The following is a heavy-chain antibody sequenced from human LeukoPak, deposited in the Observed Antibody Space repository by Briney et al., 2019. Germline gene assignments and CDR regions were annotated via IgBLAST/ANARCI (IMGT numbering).Heavy chain of an antibody. J-gene: IGHJ4*02. Sequence: PSQTLSLTRTVSGGSISSGGYYWRWIRQHPGKGLEWIGYIYYSGSTYYNPSLKSRVTISVDTSKNQFSLKLSSVTAADTAVYYCAREVREDGGSAVIKGNYFDYWGQGTLVTVSS. CDR3: AREVREDGGSAVIKGNYFDY. D-gene: IGHD1-1*01. V-gene: IGHV4-31*03. CDR1: GGSISSGGYY. CDR2: IYYSGST.